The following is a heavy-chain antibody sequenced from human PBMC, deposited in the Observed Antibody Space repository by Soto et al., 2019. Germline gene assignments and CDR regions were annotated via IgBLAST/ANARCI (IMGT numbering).Heavy chain of an antibody. CDR1: GFTFGDYA. J-gene: IGHJ4*02. CDR3: TSLNDYGDYGDY. D-gene: IGHD4-17*01. CDR2: IRSKAYGGTT. Sequence: LRLSCTASGFTFGDYAMSWFRQAPGKGLEWVGFIRSKAYGGTTEYAASVKGRFTISRDDSKSIAYLQMNSLKTEDTAVYYCTSLNDYGDYGDYWGQGTLVTVS. V-gene: IGHV3-49*03.